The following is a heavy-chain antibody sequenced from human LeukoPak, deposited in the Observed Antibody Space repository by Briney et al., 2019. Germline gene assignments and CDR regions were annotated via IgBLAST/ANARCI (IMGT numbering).Heavy chain of an antibody. V-gene: IGHV3-11*01. Sequence: GGSLRLSCAASGFTFSDYYMSWIRQAPGKGLEWVSYISSSGSSISYADSVKGRFTISRDDAKKSLYLQMNSLRPEDTALYYCAKRSAAGTVGYFDYWGQGTLVTVSS. D-gene: IGHD6-13*01. J-gene: IGHJ4*02. CDR1: GFTFSDYY. CDR3: AKRSAAGTVGYFDY. CDR2: ISSSGSSI.